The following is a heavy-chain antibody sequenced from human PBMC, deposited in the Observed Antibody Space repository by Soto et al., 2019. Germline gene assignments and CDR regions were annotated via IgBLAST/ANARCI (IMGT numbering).Heavy chain of an antibody. CDR3: VKEGLAADFDS. D-gene: IGHD6-13*01. J-gene: IGHJ4*02. CDR1: GFTFSNYW. CDR2: IRGDGSMT. Sequence: EVHLVECGGGLVQPGGSLRLSCAASGFTFSNYWMHWVRQAPGRGMVWVSRIRGDGSMTNSADSVKGRFTISRDNAKNTLHVQMNSLRAADTAVYYCVKEGLAADFDSWRQGTLVTVSS. V-gene: IGHV3-74*01.